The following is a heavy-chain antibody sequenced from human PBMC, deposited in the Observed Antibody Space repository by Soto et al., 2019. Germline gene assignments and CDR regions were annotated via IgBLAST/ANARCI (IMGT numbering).Heavy chain of an antibody. CDR1: GYSFISHY. V-gene: IGHV1-46*01. CDR3: ARDYLSSKLSLSYFDF. D-gene: IGHD2-2*01. CDR2: INPSGGSA. J-gene: IGHJ4*02. Sequence: QVQLVQSVAEVTRPGASVKVSCKASGYSFISHYIHWVRQAPGQGLEWMGFINPSGGSATLAQKFQGRVTMTRDTSTTTVYMELSSLRSEDAAVYYCARDYLSSKLSLSYFDFWGQGTLVTVSS.